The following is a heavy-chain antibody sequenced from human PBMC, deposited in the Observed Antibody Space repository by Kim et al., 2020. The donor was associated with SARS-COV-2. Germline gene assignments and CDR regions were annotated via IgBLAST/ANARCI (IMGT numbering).Heavy chain of an antibody. V-gene: IGHV1-24*01. CDR3: ASTMTTTSYYYYGMDV. CDR2: FDPEDGET. J-gene: IGHJ6*02. Sequence: ASVKVSCKVSGYTLTELSMHWVRQAPGKGLEWMGGFDPEDGETIYAQKFQGRVTMTEDTSTDTAYMELSSLRSEDTAVYYCASTMTTTSYYYYGMDVWGQGTTVTVSS. D-gene: IGHD4-17*01. CDR1: GYTLTELS.